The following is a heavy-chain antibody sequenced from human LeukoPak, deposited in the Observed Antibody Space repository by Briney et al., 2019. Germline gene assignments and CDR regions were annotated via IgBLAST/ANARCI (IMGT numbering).Heavy chain of an antibody. CDR2: IYYSGST. J-gene: IGHJ5*02. CDR3: ARVFSYSSSWGAGFDP. V-gene: IGHV4-59*01. D-gene: IGHD6-6*01. CDR1: GGSISSYY. Sequence: SETLSLTCTVSGGSISSYYWSWIRQPPGKGLEWIGYIYYSGSTNYNPSLKSRVTISVDTSKNQFSLKLSSVTAADTAVYYCARVFSYSSSWGAGFDPWGQGTLVTVSS.